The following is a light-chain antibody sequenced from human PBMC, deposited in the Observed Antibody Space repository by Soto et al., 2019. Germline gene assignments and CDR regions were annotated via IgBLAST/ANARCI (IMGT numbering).Light chain of an antibody. CDR3: AAWDNNLGGPA. CDR2: RNN. CDR1: NSNIGSKY. J-gene: IGLJ2*01. V-gene: IGLV1-47*01. Sequence: QSVLTQPPSVSGTPGQRVSISCSGSNSNIGSKYVYWYQQLPGTAPKLLMYRNNQRPSGVPDRFSGSKSGTSASLAISGLRSEDEADYYCAAWDNNLGGPAFGGGTKVTVL.